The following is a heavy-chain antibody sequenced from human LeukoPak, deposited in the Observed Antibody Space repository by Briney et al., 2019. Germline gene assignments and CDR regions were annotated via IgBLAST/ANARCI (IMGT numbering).Heavy chain of an antibody. V-gene: IGHV3-9*01. J-gene: IGHJ4*02. D-gene: IGHD6-13*01. CDR3: ARDGVAAAGGADY. CDR1: GFTFDDYA. CDR2: ISWNSGSI. Sequence: GGSLRLSCAASGFTFDDYAMHWVRQAPGKGLEWVSGISWNSGSIGYADSVKGRFTISRDNAKNSLYLQMNSLRAEDTAAYYCARDGVAAAGGADYWGQGTLVTVSS.